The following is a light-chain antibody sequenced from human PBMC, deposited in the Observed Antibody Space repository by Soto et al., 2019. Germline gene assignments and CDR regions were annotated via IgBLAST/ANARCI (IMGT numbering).Light chain of an antibody. CDR1: SSDVGGYTY. Sequence: QSVLTQPASVSGSPRQSITISCTGASSDVGGYTYVSWFQHHPGKAPKLIIFEVSNRPSGISDRFSGFKSANTAYLTISGVQPEDEADYHCSSYTTIKTVVFGGGTKVTVL. V-gene: IGLV2-14*01. CDR2: EVS. J-gene: IGLJ2*01. CDR3: SSYTTIKTVV.